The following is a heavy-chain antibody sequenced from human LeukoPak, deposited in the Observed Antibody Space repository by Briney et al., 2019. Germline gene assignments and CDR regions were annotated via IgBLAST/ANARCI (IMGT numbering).Heavy chain of an antibody. V-gene: IGHV1-69*13. CDR1: GGTFSSYA. D-gene: IGHD3-22*01. J-gene: IGHJ5*02. CDR2: IIPIFGTA. Sequence: SVKVSCKASGGTFSSYAISWVRQAPGQGLEWMGGIIPIFGTANYAQKFQGRVTITADESTSTAYMELNSLRAEDTAVYYCARIRGYDSSGYYSGWFDPWGQGTLVTVSS. CDR3: ARIRGYDSSGYYSGWFDP.